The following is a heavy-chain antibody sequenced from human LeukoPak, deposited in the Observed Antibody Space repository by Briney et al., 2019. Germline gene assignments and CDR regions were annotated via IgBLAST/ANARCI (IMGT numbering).Heavy chain of an antibody. D-gene: IGHD3-22*01. J-gene: IGHJ2*01. CDR2: ISSSSSYI. Sequence: PGGSLRLSCAASGFTLRNYSMNWVRQAPGTGLEWVSSISSSSSYIYYADSMKGRFTISRDNAKNSLYLQMNSLRAEDTAVYYCARDLYYDGSGGDLWGRGTLVTVSS. V-gene: IGHV3-21*06. CDR3: ARDLYYDGSGGDL. CDR1: GFTLRNYS.